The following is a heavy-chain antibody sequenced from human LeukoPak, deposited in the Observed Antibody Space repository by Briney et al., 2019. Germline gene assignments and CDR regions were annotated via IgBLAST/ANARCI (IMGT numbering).Heavy chain of an antibody. Sequence: GGSLRLSCAASGFTFSTYTMNWVRQAPGKGLEWVSSISGSSSYIYYADSLKGRFTISRDNAKNSLYLQVNSLRAEDTATYYCARIQDSTGYYHFDYWGQGTLVTVSS. J-gene: IGHJ4*02. CDR3: ARIQDSTGYYHFDY. D-gene: IGHD3-22*01. V-gene: IGHV3-21*01. CDR2: ISGSSSYI. CDR1: GFTFSTYT.